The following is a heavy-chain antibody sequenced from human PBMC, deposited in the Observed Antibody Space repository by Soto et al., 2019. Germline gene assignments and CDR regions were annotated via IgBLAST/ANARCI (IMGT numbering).Heavy chain of an antibody. J-gene: IGHJ4*02. Sequence: GGSLRLSCAASGFTFSSYGMHWVRQAPGKGPEWVAVIWYDGSNKYYADSVKGRFTISRDNSKNTLYLQMNSLRAEDTAVYYCARGYSSGWRPLDYWGQGTLVTVSS. CDR2: IWYDGSNK. CDR1: GFTFSSYG. V-gene: IGHV3-33*01. CDR3: ARGYSSGWRPLDY. D-gene: IGHD6-19*01.